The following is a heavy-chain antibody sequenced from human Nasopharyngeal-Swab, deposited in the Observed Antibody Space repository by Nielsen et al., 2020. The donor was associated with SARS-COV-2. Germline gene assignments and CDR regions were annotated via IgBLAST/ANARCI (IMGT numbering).Heavy chain of an antibody. CDR3: ARMDFIASRDY. CDR2: IYSRGET. CDR1: GFSVSYNY. J-gene: IGHJ4*02. Sequence: GESLNISCEVSGFSVSYNYMSWVRQAPGKGLAWVAVIYSRGETHYTDSVRGRFTISRDNSKNMVNLQLNSLRAEDTAVYYCARMDFIASRDYWGQGTLVTVSS. V-gene: IGHV3-53*01. D-gene: IGHD6-13*01.